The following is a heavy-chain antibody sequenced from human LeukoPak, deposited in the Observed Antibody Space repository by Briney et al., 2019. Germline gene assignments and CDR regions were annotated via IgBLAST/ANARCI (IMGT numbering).Heavy chain of an antibody. D-gene: IGHD3-3*01. CDR1: GYTFTSYD. V-gene: IGHV1-8*01. J-gene: IGHJ5*02. CDR2: MNPNSGNT. Sequence: ASVKVPCKASGYTFTSYDINWVRQATGQGLEWMGWMNPNSGNTGYAQKFQSRVTMTRNTSISTAYMELSSLRSEDTAVYYCARSPKTRITIFGVVRYNWFDPWGQGTLVTVSS. CDR3: ARSPKTRITIFGVVRYNWFDP.